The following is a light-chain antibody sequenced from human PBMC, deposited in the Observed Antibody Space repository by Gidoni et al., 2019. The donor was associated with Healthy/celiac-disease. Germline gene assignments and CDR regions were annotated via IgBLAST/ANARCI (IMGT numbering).Light chain of an antibody. CDR3: MQAIQQHQYT. V-gene: IGKV2-28*01. Sequence: IVMTQSPLSTPVTPGEPASISCRSSQSLLHSNRDNYLAWYLQKAGQSRQLLIYLGSNRASGVPDRFSGSGSGTDFTLKISRVEAEAVGVYYCMQAIQQHQYTFGQGTKLEIK. CDR2: LGS. J-gene: IGKJ2*01. CDR1: QSLLHSNRDNY.